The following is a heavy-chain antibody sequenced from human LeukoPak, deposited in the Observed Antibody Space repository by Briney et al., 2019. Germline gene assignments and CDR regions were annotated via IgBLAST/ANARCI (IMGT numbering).Heavy chain of an antibody. V-gene: IGHV3-23*01. CDR2: ISGSGGST. D-gene: IGHD6-6*01. CDR1: GFTFSSYA. Sequence: GGSLRLSCAASGFTFSSYAMSWVRQAPGKGLEWVSDISGSGGSTYYADSVKGRFTISRDNSKNTLYLQMNSLRAEDTAVYYCAKGREYSSSFDAFDIWGQGTMVAVSS. CDR3: AKGREYSSSFDAFDI. J-gene: IGHJ3*02.